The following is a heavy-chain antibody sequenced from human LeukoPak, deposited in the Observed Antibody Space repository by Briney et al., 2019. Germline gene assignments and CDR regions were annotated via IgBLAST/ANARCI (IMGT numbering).Heavy chain of an antibody. CDR3: AREAVRGVPPPRYYYYYMDV. CDR1: GGSISSGSYY. V-gene: IGHV4-61*02. Sequence: SQTLSLTCTVSGGSISSGSYYWSWIRQPAGKGLEWIGRIYTSGSTNYNPSLKSRVTRSVDTSKNQFSLKLSSVTAADTAVYYCAREAVRGVPPPRYYYYYMDVWGKGTTVTVSS. J-gene: IGHJ6*03. D-gene: IGHD3-10*01. CDR2: IYTSGST.